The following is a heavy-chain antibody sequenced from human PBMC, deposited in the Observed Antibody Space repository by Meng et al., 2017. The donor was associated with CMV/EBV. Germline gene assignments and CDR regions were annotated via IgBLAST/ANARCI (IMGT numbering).Heavy chain of an antibody. CDR2: ISWNSGSI. V-gene: IGHV3-9*01. J-gene: IGHJ6*02. CDR3: AKGHSSSGFYYYYGMDV. CDR1: GFTFDDYA. D-gene: IGHD6-6*01. Sequence: SLKISCAASGFTFDDYAMHWVRQAPGKGLEWVSGISWNSGSIGYADSVKGRFTISRDNAKNSLYLQMNSLRAEDTALYYCAKGHSSSGFYYYYGMDVWGQGTTVTVYS.